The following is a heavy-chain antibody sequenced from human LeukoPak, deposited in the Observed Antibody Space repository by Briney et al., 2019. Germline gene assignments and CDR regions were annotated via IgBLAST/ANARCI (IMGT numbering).Heavy chain of an antibody. CDR2: ISSSSSYT. J-gene: IGHJ4*02. D-gene: IGHD3-10*01. CDR3: ARDREGIRRGAYYFDY. Sequence: GGSLRLSCAASGFTFSSYAMSWVRQAPGKGPEWVSYISSSSSYTNYADSVKGRFTISRDNSKNSLYLQMNSLRAEDTAVYYCARDREGIRRGAYYFDYWGQGTLVTVSS. CDR1: GFTFSSYA. V-gene: IGHV3-11*05.